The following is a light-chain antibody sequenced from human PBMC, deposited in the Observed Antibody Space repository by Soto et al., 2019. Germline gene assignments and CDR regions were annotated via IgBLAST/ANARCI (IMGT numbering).Light chain of an antibody. J-gene: IGKJ1*01. V-gene: IGKV1-27*01. CDR2: VAS. CDR1: QGISNY. Sequence: DIQMTQSPSSLSASVGDKVTITCRASQGISNYLAWYQQQPGKVPKLLIYVASTLQSGVPSRFSGSGSGTDFTLTISSLQPEDVATYYCQKYNSAPWTFGQGTKVEIK. CDR3: QKYNSAPWT.